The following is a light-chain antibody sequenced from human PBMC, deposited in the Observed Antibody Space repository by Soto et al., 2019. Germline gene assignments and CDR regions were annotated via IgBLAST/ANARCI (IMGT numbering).Light chain of an antibody. J-gene: IGLJ2*01. Sequence: SYELTQPPSVSVSPGQTATITCSGDELGDKYACWYQQKPGQSPVLVIYQDNKRPSGIPARFSGSNSGNTATLTISGSQAMDEADYYCQAWASSTVVFGGGTKVTVL. CDR1: ELGDKY. V-gene: IGLV3-1*01. CDR3: QAWASSTVV. CDR2: QDN.